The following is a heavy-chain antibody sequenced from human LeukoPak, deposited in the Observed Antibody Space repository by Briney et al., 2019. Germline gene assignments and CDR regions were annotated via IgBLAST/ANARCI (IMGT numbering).Heavy chain of an antibody. CDR2: IYHSGST. J-gene: IGHJ4*02. V-gene: IGHV4-38-2*01. CDR3: ARHYGYSYGYGEY. CDR1: GYSISSGYY. D-gene: IGHD5-18*01. Sequence: SETLSLTCAVSGYSISSGYYWGWIRQPPGKGLEWIGSIYHSGSTYYNPSLKSRVAISVDTSKNQFSLKLSFVTAADTAVYYCARHYGYSYGYGEYWGQGTLVTVSS.